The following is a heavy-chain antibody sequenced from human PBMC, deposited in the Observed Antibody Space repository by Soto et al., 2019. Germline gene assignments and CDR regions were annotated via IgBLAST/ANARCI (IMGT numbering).Heavy chain of an antibody. Sequence: PSETLSLTCAVYGGSFSGYYWSWIRQPPGKGLEWIGEINHSGSTNYNPSLKSRVTISVXXXXXXFXLXLXXXTAAXTAVYYCARSIFGVVMVWFDPWGQGTLVTVS. J-gene: IGHJ5*02. V-gene: IGHV4-34*01. CDR1: GGSFSGYY. CDR3: ARSIFGVVMVWFDP. CDR2: INHSGST. D-gene: IGHD3-3*02.